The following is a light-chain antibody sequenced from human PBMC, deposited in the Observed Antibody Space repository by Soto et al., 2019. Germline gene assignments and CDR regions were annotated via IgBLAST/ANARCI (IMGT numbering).Light chain of an antibody. Sequence: QSALTQPASVSGSPGQSITISCTGTSSDVGGYNYVSWYQQHPGKAPKFMIYDVSNRPSGVSNRFSGSKSGNTASLTISGLQAEDEDDYYCSSYTSSSTLVFGGGTQLTVL. CDR3: SSYTSSSTLV. V-gene: IGLV2-14*01. J-gene: IGLJ2*01. CDR2: DVS. CDR1: SSDVGGYNY.